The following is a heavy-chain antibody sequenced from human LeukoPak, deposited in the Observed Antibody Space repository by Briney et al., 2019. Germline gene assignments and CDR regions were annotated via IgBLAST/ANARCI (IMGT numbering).Heavy chain of an antibody. CDR3: ARQSHPDSSSWYWDY. Sequence: SETLSLTCTVSGASISNYYWSWIWQPPGKGLEWIGYIYYSGSTNYNPSLKSRVTISVDTSKNHFSLKLSPVTAADTAVYYCARQSHPDSSSWYWDYWGQGTLVTVSS. V-gene: IGHV4-59*08. J-gene: IGHJ4*02. CDR1: GASISNYY. CDR2: IYYSGST. D-gene: IGHD6-13*01.